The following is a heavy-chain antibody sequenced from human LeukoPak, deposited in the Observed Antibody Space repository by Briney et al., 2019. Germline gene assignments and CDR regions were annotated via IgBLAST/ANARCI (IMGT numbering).Heavy chain of an antibody. J-gene: IGHJ5*02. CDR2: MNPNSGNT. CDR3: ALFHYYDSSGYYRDQNWFDP. CDR1: GYTFTSYD. V-gene: IGHV1-8*01. D-gene: IGHD3-22*01. Sequence: ASVKVSCKASGYTFTSYDINWVRQATGQGLEWMGWMNPNSGNTGYAQKFQGRVTMTRNTSISTAYMEPRSLRSDDTAVYYCALFHYYDSSGYYRDQNWFDPWGQGTLVTVSS.